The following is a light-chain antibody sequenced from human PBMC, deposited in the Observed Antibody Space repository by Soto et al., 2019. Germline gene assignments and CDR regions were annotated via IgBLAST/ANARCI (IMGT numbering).Light chain of an antibody. CDR2: SNN. V-gene: IGLV1-44*01. J-gene: IGLJ1*01. CDR3: AAWDDSLNGRV. CDR1: RSNIGSNT. Sequence: QSVLTQPPSTSGTPGQRVTISCSGSRSNIGSNTVTWYQQLPGTAPKLLIYSNNQRPSGVPDRFSGSKSGTSASLAISGLQSEDEADYYCAAWDDSLNGRVFGTGTKVTVL.